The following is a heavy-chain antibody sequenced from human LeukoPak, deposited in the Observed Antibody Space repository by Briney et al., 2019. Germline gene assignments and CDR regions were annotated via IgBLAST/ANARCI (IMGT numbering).Heavy chain of an antibody. V-gene: IGHV3-48*03. J-gene: IGHJ4*02. CDR3: AKSAVYSRSWYGLA. CDR2: ISSSGSTI. D-gene: IGHD6-13*01. CDR1: GFNLRRYE. Sequence: GGSLRLSGAASGFNLRRYEMSWVRQAPGKGLEWVSYISSSGSTIYYADSVKGRFTISRDNAKNSLYLQMNSLRAEDTAVYYCAKSAVYSRSWYGLAWGQGTLVTVSS.